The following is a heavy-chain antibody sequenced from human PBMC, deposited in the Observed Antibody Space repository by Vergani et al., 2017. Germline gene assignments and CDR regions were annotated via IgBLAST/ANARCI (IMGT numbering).Heavy chain of an antibody. CDR3: ARAVVPAARYYYYYMDV. D-gene: IGHD2-2*01. CDR1: GGSISSGDYY. J-gene: IGHJ6*03. V-gene: IGHV4-30-4*08. Sequence: QVQLQESGPGLVKPSQTLSLTCTVSGGSISSGDYYWSWIRQPPGKGLEWIGYIYYSGSTYYNPSLKSRVTISVDTSKNQFSLKLSSVTAADTAVYYCARAVVPAARYYYYYMDVWGKGTTVTVSS. CDR2: IYYSGST.